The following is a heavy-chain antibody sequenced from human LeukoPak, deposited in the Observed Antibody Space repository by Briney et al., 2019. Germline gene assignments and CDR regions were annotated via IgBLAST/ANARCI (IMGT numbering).Heavy chain of an antibody. CDR3: AKGESITSAWFDS. D-gene: IGHD5-24*01. V-gene: IGHV3-21*01. Sequence: GGSLRLSCAASGFTFSSYSMNWVRQAPGKGLEWVSSFSSGGSYIYYADSVKGRFTISGDNAKTSLYLQMNSLRAEDTAVYYCAKGESITSAWFDSWGQGTLVTVSS. CDR2: FSSGGSYI. J-gene: IGHJ5*01. CDR1: GFTFSSYS.